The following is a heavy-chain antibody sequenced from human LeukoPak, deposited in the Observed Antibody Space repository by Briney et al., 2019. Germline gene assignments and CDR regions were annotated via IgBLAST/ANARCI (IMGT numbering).Heavy chain of an antibody. Sequence: GGSLSLSCAASGFTFSSYWMSWVRQAPGKGLEGVANIKQDGSEKFYVDSVKGRFTISTDNAKNSLYLQMNGLRAEDTAVYFCARQGGSYFSFSTFFDYWGQGTLVTVSS. CDR3: ARQGGSYFSFSTFFDY. V-gene: IGHV3-7*01. CDR1: GFTFSSYW. CDR2: IKQDGSEK. D-gene: IGHD1-26*01. J-gene: IGHJ4*02.